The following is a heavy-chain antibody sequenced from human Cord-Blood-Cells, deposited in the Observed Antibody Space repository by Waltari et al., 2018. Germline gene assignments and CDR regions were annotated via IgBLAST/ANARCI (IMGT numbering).Heavy chain of an antibody. CDR1: GGSFSGYY. CDR3: ARGVAAAGSPYFDY. D-gene: IGHD6-13*01. CDR2: INHSGST. Sequence: QVQLQQWGAGLLKPSETLSLTCAVYGGSFSGYYWSWIRQPPGKGLEWIGKINHSGSTNYNPSLKSRVTISVDTSKNQFSLKLSSVTAADTAVYYCARGVAAAGSPYFDYWGQGTLVTVSS. J-gene: IGHJ4*02. V-gene: IGHV4-34*01.